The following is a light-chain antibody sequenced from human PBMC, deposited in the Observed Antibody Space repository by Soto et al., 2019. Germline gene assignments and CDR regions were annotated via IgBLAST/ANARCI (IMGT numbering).Light chain of an antibody. CDR1: QSVGSSH. J-gene: IGKJ2*01. Sequence: DIVLTQSPGTLSLSPGERATLSCRASQSVGSSHLAWYQQKPGQAPRLVIYGASNRATGLPDRFSGSGSGKDFNLTISRLEPEDFAVYYCQQYDSSPLYTFGQGTKLEIK. CDR2: GAS. CDR3: QQYDSSPLYT. V-gene: IGKV3-20*01.